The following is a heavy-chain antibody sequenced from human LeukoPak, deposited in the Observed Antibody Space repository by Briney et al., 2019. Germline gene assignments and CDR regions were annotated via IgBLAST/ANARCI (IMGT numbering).Heavy chain of an antibody. CDR3: ARAFGPNDAFDI. Sequence: PSETLSLTCTVSGGSISSYFWSWIRQPAGKGLEWIGRTYISGSTNYSPSLKSRVTMSVDTSKNQFSLKLSSVTAADTAVYYCARAFGPNDAFDIWGQGTMVTVSS. J-gene: IGHJ3*02. CDR1: GGSISSYF. V-gene: IGHV4-4*07. CDR2: TYISGST. D-gene: IGHD2/OR15-2a*01.